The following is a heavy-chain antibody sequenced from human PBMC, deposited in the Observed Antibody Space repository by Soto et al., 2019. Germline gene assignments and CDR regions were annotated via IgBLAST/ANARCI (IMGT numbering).Heavy chain of an antibody. D-gene: IGHD4-17*01. V-gene: IGHV1-18*04. CDR1: GYTFTTYG. Sequence: QVQLVQSGAEVKKPGASVKVSCKASGYTFTTYGITWVRQAPGQGLEWMGWISAYSGNTNYAQKLQGRLTVNTDTSTNTAYMDLRSLRSDDTAVYYCARVVKAGDYGDYGRYYFDYWGHGTLVTVSS. CDR2: ISAYSGNT. CDR3: ARVVKAGDYGDYGRYYFDY. J-gene: IGHJ4*01.